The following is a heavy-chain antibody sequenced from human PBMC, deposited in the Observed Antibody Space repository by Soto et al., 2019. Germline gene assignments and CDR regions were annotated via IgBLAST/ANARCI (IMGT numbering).Heavy chain of an antibody. D-gene: IGHD3-10*01. J-gene: IGHJ4*02. V-gene: IGHV4-31*03. CDR2: IYYSGST. CDR1: GGSISSGGYY. Sequence: PSETLSLTCTVSGGSISSGGYYWSWIRQHPGKGLEWIGYIYYSGSTYYNPSLKSRVTISVDTSKNQFSLKLSSVTAADTAVYYCARVGVLLWFGELFDWGQGTLVTVSS. CDR3: ARVGVLLWFGELFD.